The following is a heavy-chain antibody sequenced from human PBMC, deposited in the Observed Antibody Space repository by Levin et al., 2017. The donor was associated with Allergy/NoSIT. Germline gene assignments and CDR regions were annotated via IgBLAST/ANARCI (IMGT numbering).Heavy chain of an antibody. CDR1: GGSFSGYY. CDR3: ARFFSTKFRRYCSGGSCLRGGAFDI. J-gene: IGHJ3*02. CDR2: INHSGST. Sequence: SQTLSLTCAVYGGSFSGYYWSWIRQPPGKGLEWIGEINHSGSTNYNPSLKSRVTISVDTSKNQFSLKLSSVTAADTAVYYCARFFSTKFRRYCSGGSCLRGGAFDIWGQGTMVTVSS. V-gene: IGHV4-34*01. D-gene: IGHD2-15*01.